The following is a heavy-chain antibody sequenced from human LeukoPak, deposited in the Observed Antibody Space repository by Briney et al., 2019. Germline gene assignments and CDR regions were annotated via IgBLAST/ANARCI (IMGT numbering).Heavy chain of an antibody. CDR3: AKGKEFDILTGYCDY. Sequence: GGSLRLSCAASGFTFDDYAMHWVRQAPGKGLEWVSGISWNSGSIGYADSVKGRFTISRDNAKNSLYLQMNSLRAEDTALYYCAKGKEFDILTGYCDYWGREPWSPSPQ. CDR1: GFTFDDYA. D-gene: IGHD3-9*01. V-gene: IGHV3-9*01. CDR2: ISWNSGSI. J-gene: IGHJ4*02.